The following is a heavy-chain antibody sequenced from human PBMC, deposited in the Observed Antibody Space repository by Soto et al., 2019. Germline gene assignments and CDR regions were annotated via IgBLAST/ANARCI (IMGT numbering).Heavy chain of an antibody. D-gene: IGHD3-22*01. CDR3: ARSAYDDSGFYSSYWYFDL. Sequence: SETLSLTCTVSGGSISSYYWSWIRQPPGKGLEWIGYIYYSGSTNYNPSLKSRVTISVDTSKNQFSLKLSSVTAADTAVYYCARSAYDDSGFYSSYWYFDLWGRGTLVTVS. V-gene: IGHV4-59*01. CDR2: IYYSGST. J-gene: IGHJ2*01. CDR1: GGSISSYY.